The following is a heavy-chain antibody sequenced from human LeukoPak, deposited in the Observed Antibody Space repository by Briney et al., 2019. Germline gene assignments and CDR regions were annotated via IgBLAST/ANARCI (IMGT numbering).Heavy chain of an antibody. J-gene: IGHJ4*02. Sequence: PGGSLRLSCAASGFTFGDYAMTWVRQAPGKGLEWVGFIRRAIYGGTTEYAASVKGRFTISGDDSKTTVHLQMNSLKTEDTAVYYCSRAVSGYFGLYYFDSWGQGTLVTVSS. CDR3: SRAVSGYFGLYYFDS. CDR2: IRRAIYGGTT. CDR1: GFTFGDYA. V-gene: IGHV3-49*04. D-gene: IGHD3-10*01.